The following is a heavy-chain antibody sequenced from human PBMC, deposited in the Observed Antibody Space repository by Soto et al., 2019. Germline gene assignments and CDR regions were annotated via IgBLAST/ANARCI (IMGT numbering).Heavy chain of an antibody. CDR1: GFSLTTSGVG. V-gene: IGHV2-5*02. J-gene: IGHJ4*02. CDR3: AHRVLRTVFGLVTTTAIYFDF. CDR2: IYWDDDK. D-gene: IGHD3-3*01. Sequence: QITLNESGPTQVKPRQTLTLTCTFSGFSLTTSGVGVGWIRQSPGKAQEWLALIYWDDDKRYRPSLKRRLTITKDTPKNQVVLTMADLDPADTATYYCAHRVLRTVFGLVTTTAIYFDFWGQGTPVAVSS.